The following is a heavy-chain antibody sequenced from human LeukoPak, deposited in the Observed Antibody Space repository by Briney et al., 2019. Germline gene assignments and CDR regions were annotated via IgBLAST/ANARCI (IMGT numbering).Heavy chain of an antibody. V-gene: IGHV4-39*07. J-gene: IGHJ4*02. CDR1: GGSIRSTTYY. D-gene: IGHD3-22*01. CDR2: IYYSGNT. Sequence: SETLSLTCTVSGGSIRSTTYYWGWIRQPPGKGLEWIGSIYYSGNTYYSPSLMSRVTISVDTSKHQFSLNLSSVTAADTAMYYCARAPHFFDSSGSRYYFDYWGQGALVTVSS. CDR3: ARAPHFFDSSGSRYYFDY.